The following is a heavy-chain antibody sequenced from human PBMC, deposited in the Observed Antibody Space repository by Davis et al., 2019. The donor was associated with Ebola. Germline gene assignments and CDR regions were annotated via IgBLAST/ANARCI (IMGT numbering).Heavy chain of an antibody. J-gene: IGHJ4*02. D-gene: IGHD2-21*02. V-gene: IGHV1-69*13. CDR2: IIPIFGTA. Sequence: SVKVSCKASGGTFSSYAISWVRQAPGQGLEWMGGIIPIFGTANYAQKFQGRVTITADESTSTAYMELSSLRSEDTAVYYCARDGGDRELIDYWGQGTLVTVSP. CDR1: GGTFSSYA. CDR3: ARDGGDRELIDY.